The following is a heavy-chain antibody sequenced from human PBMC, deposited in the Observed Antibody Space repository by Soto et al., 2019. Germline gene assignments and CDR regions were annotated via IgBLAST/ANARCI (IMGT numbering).Heavy chain of an antibody. V-gene: IGHV1-8*01. Sequence: GASVKVSCKASGYTFTSYDINWVRQATGQGLEWMGWMNPNSGNTDYAQKFQGRVTMTRNTSISTAYMELSSLRSEDTAVYYCARVRGSSWYRSAYYYYYGMDVWGQGTTVTVSS. CDR1: GYTFTSYD. CDR3: ARVRGSSWYRSAYYYYYGMDV. D-gene: IGHD6-13*01. J-gene: IGHJ6*02. CDR2: MNPNSGNT.